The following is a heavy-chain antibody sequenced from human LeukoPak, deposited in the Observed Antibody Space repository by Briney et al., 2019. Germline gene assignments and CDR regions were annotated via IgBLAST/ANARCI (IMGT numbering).Heavy chain of an antibody. CDR1: GVTFDDYA. V-gene: IGHV3-9*01. Sequence: PCRSLRLSCVASGVTFDDYAVHRVRQDPGKELEWVSGMSWNSGRIGYAESVKGRFTISRDNAQNHLYLQLHSLRAADTAFYYCAKSEGSGYYYFMDVWGKGTTDTVPS. CDR3: AKSEGSGYYYFMDV. J-gene: IGHJ6*04. CDR2: MSWNSGRI. D-gene: IGHD6-19*01.